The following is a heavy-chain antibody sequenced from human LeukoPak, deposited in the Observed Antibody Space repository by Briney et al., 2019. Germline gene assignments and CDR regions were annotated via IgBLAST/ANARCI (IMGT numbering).Heavy chain of an antibody. CDR3: ASVRKGNYDFWGGYPAYYGMDV. CDR2: IYYSGST. V-gene: IGHV4-39*01. CDR1: GGSISSSSYY. J-gene: IGHJ6*02. Sequence: SETLSLTCTVSGGSISSSSYYWGWIRQPPGKGLEWIGSIYYSGSTYYNPSLKSRVTISVDTSKNQFSLKLSSVTAADTAVYYCASVRKGNYDFWGGYPAYYGMDVWGQGTTVTVSS. D-gene: IGHD3-3*01.